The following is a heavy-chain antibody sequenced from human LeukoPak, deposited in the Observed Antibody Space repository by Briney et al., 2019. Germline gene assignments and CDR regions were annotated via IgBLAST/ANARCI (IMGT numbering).Heavy chain of an antibody. Sequence: ASVKVSCKASGYTFTGYYMHWVRQAPGQGLEWMGRINPNSGGTNYAQKFQGRVTMTRDTSISTAYMELSRLRSDNTAVYYCARDQRWLVLGWFDPWGQGTLVTVSS. CDR3: ARDQRWLVLGWFDP. CDR2: INPNSGGT. D-gene: IGHD6-19*01. CDR1: GYTFTGYY. J-gene: IGHJ5*02. V-gene: IGHV1-2*06.